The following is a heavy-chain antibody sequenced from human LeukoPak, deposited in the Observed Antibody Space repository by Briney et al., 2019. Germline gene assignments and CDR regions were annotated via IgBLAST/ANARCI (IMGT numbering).Heavy chain of an antibody. D-gene: IGHD3-10*01. CDR2: IYHSGST. Sequence: SSETLSLTCAVSGGSISSGGYSWSWIRQPPGKGLEWIGYIYHSGSTYYNPSLKSRVTISVDRSKNQFSLKLSSVTAADTAVYYCARDSGSGRADAFDIWGQGTMVTVSS. CDR3: ARDSGSGRADAFDI. J-gene: IGHJ3*02. V-gene: IGHV4-30-2*01. CDR1: GGSISSGGYS.